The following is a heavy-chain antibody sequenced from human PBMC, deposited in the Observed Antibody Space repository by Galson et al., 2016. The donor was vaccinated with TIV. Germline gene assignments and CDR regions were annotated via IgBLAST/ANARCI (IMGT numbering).Heavy chain of an antibody. CDR2: ISFTGGST. CDR3: AKDRVETDFGAGSFDF. CDR1: GFTFTTYA. J-gene: IGHJ4*02. D-gene: IGHD3-3*01. V-gene: IGHV3-23*01. Sequence: SLRLSCAASGFTFTTYAMNWVRQAPGKGLEWVSSISFTGGSTYYADSVKGRFTVSRDNSKNTVYLQMNRLRTDDTATYFCAKDRVETDFGAGSFDFWGQGTRLTVSS.